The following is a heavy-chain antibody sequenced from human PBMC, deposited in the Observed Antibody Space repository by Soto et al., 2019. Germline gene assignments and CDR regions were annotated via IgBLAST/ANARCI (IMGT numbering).Heavy chain of an antibody. V-gene: IGHV4-34*01. D-gene: IGHD4-17*01. CDR3: AGQGSYGDYAGNFDY. CDR2: INHSGST. CDR1: GGSFSRYY. Sequence: ESRGRTGASYGGSFSRYYWSLIRKPPGKGLEWIGEINHSGSTNYNPSLKSRVTISVDTSKNQFSLKLSSVTAADTAVYYCAGQGSYGDYAGNFDYWGQGTLVTV. J-gene: IGHJ4*02.